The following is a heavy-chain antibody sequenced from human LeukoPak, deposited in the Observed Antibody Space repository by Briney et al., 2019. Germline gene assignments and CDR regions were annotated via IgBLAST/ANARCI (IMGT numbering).Heavy chain of an antibody. CDR3: ARAPFYFDSSNYPYFDY. D-gene: IGHD3-22*01. CDR2: TWYDGSNK. V-gene: IGHV3-33*01. J-gene: IGHJ4*02. Sequence: PGGSLRLSCAASGFTFSSYGMHWVRQAPGKGLEWVAVTWYDGSNKYYADSVKGRFTISRDNSKNTLYLQMNSLRAEDTAVYYCARAPFYFDSSNYPYFDYWGQGTLVTVSS. CDR1: GFTFSSYG.